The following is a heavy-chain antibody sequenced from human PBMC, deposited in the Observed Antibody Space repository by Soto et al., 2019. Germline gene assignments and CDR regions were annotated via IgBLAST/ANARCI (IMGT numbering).Heavy chain of an antibody. V-gene: IGHV3-7*01. CDR1: GFTFSDYW. D-gene: IGHD4-17*01. Sequence: EVQLVESGGGLVQPGGSLRLSCTASGFTFSDYWMSWVRQAPGKGLEWVADIKQDGEKTYYVASVKGRFTISRDNAEKSLQLQMNSLTAEDTAIYYCSRDLNYGHDYWGQGTLVTVSS. CDR2: IKQDGEKT. J-gene: IGHJ4*02. CDR3: SRDLNYGHDY.